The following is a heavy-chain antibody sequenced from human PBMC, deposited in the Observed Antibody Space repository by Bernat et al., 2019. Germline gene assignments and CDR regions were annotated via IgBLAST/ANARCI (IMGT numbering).Heavy chain of an antibody. V-gene: IGHV3-30-3*01. CDR2: ISYDETNK. Sequence: QVQLVESGGGVVQPGRSLRLSCAASGFTFSSYAMHWVRQAPGKGLEWVATISYDETNKYYADSVKGRFTISRDNSKNTLSLLMNSLTAEDTAVYYVAKGGDYSSSGFDYWGQGTLVTVSS. D-gene: IGHD6-6*01. J-gene: IGHJ4*02. CDR1: GFTFSSYA. CDR3: AKGGDYSSSGFDY.